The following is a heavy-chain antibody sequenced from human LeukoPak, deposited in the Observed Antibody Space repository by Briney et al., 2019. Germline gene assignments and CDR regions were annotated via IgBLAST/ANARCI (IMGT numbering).Heavy chain of an antibody. CDR3: ARDRLYYGDYIEGAFDI. V-gene: IGHV3-7*01. D-gene: IGHD4-17*01. J-gene: IGHJ3*02. Sequence: PGGSLRLSCAASGFTFSSNWMTWVRQAPGKGLEWVANINQDGGEKYYVDSVKGRFTISRDNSKNTLYLQMNSLRAEDTAVYYCARDRLYYGDYIEGAFDIWGQGTMVTVSS. CDR2: INQDGGEK. CDR1: GFTFSSNW.